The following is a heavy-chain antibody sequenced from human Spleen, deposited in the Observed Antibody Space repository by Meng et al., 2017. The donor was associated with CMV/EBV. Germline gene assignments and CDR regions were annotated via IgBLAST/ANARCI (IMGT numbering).Heavy chain of an antibody. V-gene: IGHV3-66*02. Sequence: GSLKISCAASGFTVSSNYMSWVRQAPGKGLEWVSVIYSGGSTYYADSVKGRFTISRDNSKNTLYLQMNSLRAEDTAVYYCARDARYCSGGSCYSDWFDPWGQGTLVTVSS. J-gene: IGHJ5*02. CDR1: GFTVSSNY. CDR3: ARDARYCSGGSCYSDWFDP. D-gene: IGHD2-15*01. CDR2: IYSGGST.